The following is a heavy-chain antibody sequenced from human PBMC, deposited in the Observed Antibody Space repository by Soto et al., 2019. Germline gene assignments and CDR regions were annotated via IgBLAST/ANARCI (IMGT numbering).Heavy chain of an antibody. D-gene: IGHD3-22*01. V-gene: IGHV3-11*06. CDR1: GFAVSDYY. CDR2: ISSSSRYT. CDR3: VRGSDNPRYYYDSSGYYYFDY. Sequence: GGSLRLSSAASGFAVSDYYSCCIRKAPGKGLGWVSYISSSSRYTNYADSVKGRVTSSRDNAKYSLYLQMNSLRAEDTAVYYCVRGSDNPRYYYDSSGYYYFDYWGQGTLVTVSS. J-gene: IGHJ4*02.